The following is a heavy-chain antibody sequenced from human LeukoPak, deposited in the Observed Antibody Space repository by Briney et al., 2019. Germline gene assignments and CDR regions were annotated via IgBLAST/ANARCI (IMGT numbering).Heavy chain of an antibody. D-gene: IGHD6-13*01. J-gene: IGHJ6*02. V-gene: IGHV4-59*01. CDR2: IHYSEST. Sequence: PSETLSLTCTVSGGSISSYYWSWIRQPPGKGLEWIGNIHYSESTNFNPSLKSRVAIAVDTPKNQFSLSMRSVTAADTAVYYCARVSAAGMEFHYGMDVWGQGTTVFVSS. CDR3: ARVSAAGMEFHYGMDV. CDR1: GGSISSYY.